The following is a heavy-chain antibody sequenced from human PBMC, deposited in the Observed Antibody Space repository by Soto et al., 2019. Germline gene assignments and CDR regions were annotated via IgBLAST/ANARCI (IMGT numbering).Heavy chain of an antibody. J-gene: IGHJ3*01. CDR3: ATKDIVATTAGLTFDL. V-gene: IGHV6-1*01. D-gene: IGHD5-12*01. CDR1: GDSVSSNSAA. Sequence: SQTLSLTCAISGDSVSSNSAAWNWIRQSPSRGLEWLGRTYYRSKWYNDYAVSVKSRITINPDTSKNQFSLQLNSVTPEDTAVSYRATKDIVATTAGLTFDLWGQGTMVTVSS. CDR2: TYYRSKWYN.